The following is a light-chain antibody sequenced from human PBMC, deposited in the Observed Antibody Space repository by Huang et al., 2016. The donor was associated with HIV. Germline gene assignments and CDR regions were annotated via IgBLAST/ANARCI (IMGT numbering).Light chain of an antibody. CDR1: QSVSSD. CDR2: GAS. CDR3: QQYNKWPPLT. V-gene: IGKV3-15*01. Sequence: VVMTQSPATLSVSPGERVTLSCRASQSVSSDLAWYQHKPGQAPRLLIYGASTRATGIPARFSGTGSGTEFTLTISSLQSEDFAVYYCQQYNKWPPLTFGGGTKVDIK. J-gene: IGKJ4*01.